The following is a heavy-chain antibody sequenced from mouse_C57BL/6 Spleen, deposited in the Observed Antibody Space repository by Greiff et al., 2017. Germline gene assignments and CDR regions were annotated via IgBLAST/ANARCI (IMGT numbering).Heavy chain of an antibody. CDR2: INPNNGGT. CDR1: GYTFTDYN. V-gene: IGHV1-18*01. D-gene: IGHD2-4*01. J-gene: IGHJ1*03. CDR3: ARSGDYEGYWYFDV. Sequence: VQLKESGPELVKPGASVKIPCKASGYTFTDYNMDWVKLSHGKSLEWIGDINPNNGGTIYNQKFKGKATLTVDKSSSTAYMELRSLTSEDTAVYYCARSGDYEGYWYFDVWGTGTTVTVSS.